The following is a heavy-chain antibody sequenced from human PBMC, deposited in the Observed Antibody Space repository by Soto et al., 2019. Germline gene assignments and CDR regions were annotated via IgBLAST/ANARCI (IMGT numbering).Heavy chain of an antibody. D-gene: IGHD3-16*01. CDR2: IDPSDSYT. V-gene: IGHV5-10-1*01. CDR1: GYSFTSYW. Sequence: GESLKISCKGSGYSFTSYWISWVRQMPGKGLEWMGRIDPSDSYTNYSPSFQGHVTISADKSISTAYLQWSSLKASDTAMYYCARVDSMIDYYYYGMDVWGQGTTVTVSS. J-gene: IGHJ6*02. CDR3: ARVDSMIDYYYYGMDV.